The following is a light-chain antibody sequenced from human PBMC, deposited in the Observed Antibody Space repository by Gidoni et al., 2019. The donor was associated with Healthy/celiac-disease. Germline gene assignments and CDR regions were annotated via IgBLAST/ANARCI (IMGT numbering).Light chain of an antibody. J-gene: IGKJ4*01. CDR1: ESVSSSY. CDR2: GAS. V-gene: IGKV3-20*01. Sequence: ASESVSSSYLAWYQQKPGQAPRLLIYGASSRATGIPDRFSGSGSGTDFTLTISRLEPEDFAVYYCQQYGSSPLTFGGGTKVQIK. CDR3: QQYGSSPLT.